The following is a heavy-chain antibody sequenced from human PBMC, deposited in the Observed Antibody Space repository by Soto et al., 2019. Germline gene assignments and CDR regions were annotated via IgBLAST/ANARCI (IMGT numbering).Heavy chain of an antibody. CDR1: RFSLSNFA. Sequence: AHLSESGGGLQQPGGSLKLSCEATRFSLSNFAMSWVRQAPGKGLEWISTIGVTAGSTYYTDSVRGRFTISRDNSKNTLYLEMNSLRAEDTALYYCAKVMYTWNDVAAFDSWGQGTLVAFCS. CDR3: AKVMYTWNDVAAFDS. V-gene: IGHV3-23*01. J-gene: IGHJ4*02. CDR2: IGVTAGST. D-gene: IGHD1-1*01.